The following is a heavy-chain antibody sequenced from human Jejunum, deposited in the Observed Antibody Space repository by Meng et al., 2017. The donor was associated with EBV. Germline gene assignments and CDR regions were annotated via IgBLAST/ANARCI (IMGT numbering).Heavy chain of an antibody. D-gene: IGHD6-19*01. J-gene: IGHJ5*02. CDR2: INPNSGGT. CDR3: AHQAVAGTRGWFDP. Sequence: GELVQSGGEVEMPGASVKVSCKASGSTFTGYYMHWVRQAPGQGLEWMGRINPNSGGTNYAQKFQGRVTMTRDTSISTAYMELSRLRSDDTAVYYCAHQAVAGTRGWFDPWGQGTLVTVSS. CDR1: GSTFTGYY. V-gene: IGHV1-2*06.